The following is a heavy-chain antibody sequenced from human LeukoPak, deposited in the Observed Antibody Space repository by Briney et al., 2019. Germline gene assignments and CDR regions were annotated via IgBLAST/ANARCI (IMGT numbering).Heavy chain of an antibody. D-gene: IGHD2/OR15-2a*01. CDR3: ASQLSPGIGYFDY. CDR2: IYHSGST. J-gene: IGHJ4*02. V-gene: IGHV4-30-2*01. CDR1: GGSISSGSYY. Sequence: SETLTLTCAASGGSISSGSYYWSWIRQPPREGLEWIGYIYHSGSTYYNPSLKSRVTISVDRSKNQFSLKLSSVTAADTAVYYCASQLSPGIGYFDYWGWGTLVTVSS.